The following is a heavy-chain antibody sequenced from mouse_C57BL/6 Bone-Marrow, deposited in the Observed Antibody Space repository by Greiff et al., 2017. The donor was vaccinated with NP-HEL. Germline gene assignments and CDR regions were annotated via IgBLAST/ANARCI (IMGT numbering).Heavy chain of an antibody. J-gene: IGHJ3*01. CDR3: AIPFYYDYDGRFAY. V-gene: IGHV1-74*01. Sequence: KQRPGQGLEWIGRIHPSDSDTNYNQKFKGKATLTVDKSSSTAYMQLSSLTSEDSAVYYCAIPFYYDYDGRFAYWGQGTLVTVSA. CDR2: IHPSDSDT. D-gene: IGHD2-4*01.